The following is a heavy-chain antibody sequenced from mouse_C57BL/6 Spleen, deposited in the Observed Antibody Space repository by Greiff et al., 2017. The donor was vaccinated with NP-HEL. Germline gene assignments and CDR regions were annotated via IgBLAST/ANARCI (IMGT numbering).Heavy chain of an antibody. J-gene: IGHJ3*01. V-gene: IGHV1-15*01. Sequence: VQLVESGAELVRPGASVTLSCKASGYTFTDYEMHWVKQTPVHGLEWIGAIDPETGGTAYNQKFKGKAILTADKSSSTAYMERRSLTSEDSAVYYCTRESNYYGSSAWFAYWGQGTLVTVSA. CDR3: TRESNYYGSSAWFAY. D-gene: IGHD1-1*01. CDR1: GYTFTDYE. CDR2: IDPETGGT.